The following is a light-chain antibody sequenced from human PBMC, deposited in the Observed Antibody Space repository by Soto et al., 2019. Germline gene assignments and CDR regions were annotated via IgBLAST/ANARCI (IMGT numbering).Light chain of an antibody. Sequence: ENLLTQSPGTLSLSPGEGATLSCRASRGVSANYLAWYQQKPGQAPTLLIYGASIRAAGIPDRFSGSGSGTDFTLTITPLEPEDFAVYFCQQYGSSPITFGQGTRLEIK. J-gene: IGKJ5*01. V-gene: IGKV3-20*01. CDR3: QQYGSSPIT. CDR2: GAS. CDR1: RGVSANY.